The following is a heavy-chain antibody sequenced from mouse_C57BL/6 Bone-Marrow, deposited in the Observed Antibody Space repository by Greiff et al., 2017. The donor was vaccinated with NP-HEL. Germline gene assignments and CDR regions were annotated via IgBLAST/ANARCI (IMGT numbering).Heavy chain of an antibody. Sequence: QVQLQQPGAELVMPGASVKLSCKASGYTFTSYWMHWVKQRPGQGLEWIGEIDPSDSYTNYNQKFKGKSTLTVDKSSSTAYMQVSSLTSEDSAVYYCAILGGWLLLDYWGQGTTLTVSS. V-gene: IGHV1-69*01. CDR3: AILGGWLLLDY. CDR2: IDPSDSYT. D-gene: IGHD2-3*01. J-gene: IGHJ2*01. CDR1: GYTFTSYW.